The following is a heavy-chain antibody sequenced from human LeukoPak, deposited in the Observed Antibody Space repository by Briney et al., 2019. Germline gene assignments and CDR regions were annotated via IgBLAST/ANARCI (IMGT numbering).Heavy chain of an antibody. Sequence: TGGSLRLSCAASGFTFSTSGLHWARQAPDQGLEWVSYIHYDGSIKYYADSVKGRFTISRDNSKNTLYLQMDSLRSEDTAVYYCSKEGVRCCHDDYRGRGTLVTVSS. CDR3: SKEGVRCCHDDY. CDR2: IHYDGSIK. CDR1: GFTFSTSG. D-gene: IGHD4/OR15-4a*01. J-gene: IGHJ4*02. V-gene: IGHV3-30*02.